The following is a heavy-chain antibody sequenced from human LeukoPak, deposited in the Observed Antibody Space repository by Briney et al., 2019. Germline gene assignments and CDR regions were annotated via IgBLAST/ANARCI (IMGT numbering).Heavy chain of an antibody. J-gene: IGHJ4*02. CDR2: IYPGDSDT. V-gene: IGHV5-51*01. Sequence: GESLKISCKGSGYSFNTYWIGWVRQMPGKGLEWMGTIYPGDSDTTYSPSFQGQVTISADKSISTAYLQWSSLKASDTAMYYCARLPGIVATIERYFDYWGQGTLVTVSS. D-gene: IGHD5-12*01. CDR3: ARLPGIVATIERYFDY. CDR1: GYSFNTYW.